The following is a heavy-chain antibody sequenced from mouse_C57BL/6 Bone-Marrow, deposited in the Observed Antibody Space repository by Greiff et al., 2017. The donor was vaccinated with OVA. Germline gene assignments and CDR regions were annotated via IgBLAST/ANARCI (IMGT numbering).Heavy chain of an antibody. V-gene: IGHV1-74*01. CDR2: IHPSDSDT. Sequence: VQLQQPGAELVKPGASVKVSCKASGYTFTSYWLHWVKQRPGQGLEWIGRIHPSDSDTNYNQKFKGKATLTVDKSSSTAYMQLSSLTSEDSAVYYCAIGLLRSAWLAYWGQGTLVTVSA. D-gene: IGHD1-1*01. CDR3: AIGLLRSAWLAY. J-gene: IGHJ3*01. CDR1: GYTFTSYW.